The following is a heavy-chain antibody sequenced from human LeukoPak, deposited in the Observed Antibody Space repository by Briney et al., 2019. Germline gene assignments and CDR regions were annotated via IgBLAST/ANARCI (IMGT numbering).Heavy chain of an antibody. J-gene: IGHJ2*01. CDR3: VTGHYDSRMYFDL. CDR2: INGDGSRT. D-gene: IGHD3-16*01. Sequence: GGSLRLSCAASGFTFSNYWMHWVRQAPGKGLVWVSRINGDGSRTFYADSVKGRFTISRDNAKNTLYLQMNTLGTEDTAVYYCVTGHYDSRMYFDLWGRGTLVTVSS. V-gene: IGHV3-74*01. CDR1: GFTFSNYW.